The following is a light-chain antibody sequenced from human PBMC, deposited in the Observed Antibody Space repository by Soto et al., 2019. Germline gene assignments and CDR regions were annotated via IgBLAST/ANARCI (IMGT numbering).Light chain of an antibody. CDR2: DAS. CDR3: HHYTRT. Sequence: DIQMTQSPSTLSAFGGDRVAITCRASQSIASWLAWYQQKPGKAPKLLTYDASSLEVGVPSRFSGSGSGTEFTLHISSLQPDDFATYYCHHYTRTFGQGTKVDI. J-gene: IGKJ1*01. V-gene: IGKV1-5*01. CDR1: QSIASW.